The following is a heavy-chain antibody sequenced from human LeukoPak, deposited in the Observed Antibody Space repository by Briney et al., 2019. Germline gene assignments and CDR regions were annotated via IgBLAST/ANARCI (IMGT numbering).Heavy chain of an antibody. Sequence: GGSLRLSCAASGFTFNVFHMNWVRQAPGKGLEWISSISSSGTYITYADSIQGRFTISRDNAKNSLYLQMNSLRVDDTALYYCARASGGWDLDYWGHGTLVTVSS. J-gene: IGHJ4*01. D-gene: IGHD1-26*01. CDR2: ISSSGTYI. CDR3: ARASGGWDLDY. V-gene: IGHV3-21*01. CDR1: GFTFNVFH.